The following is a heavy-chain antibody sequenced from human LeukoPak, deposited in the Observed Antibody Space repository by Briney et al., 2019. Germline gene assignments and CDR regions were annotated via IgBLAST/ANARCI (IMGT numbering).Heavy chain of an antibody. CDR3: ARFGYYGHYFDY. CDR1: GGSISSGGYY. J-gene: IGHJ4*02. V-gene: IGHV4-31*03. D-gene: IGHD3-10*01. Sequence: PSETLSLTCTVSGGSISSGGYYWSWIRQHPGKGLEWIGYIYYSGSTYYNPSLKSRVTISVDTSKNQFPLKLSSVTAADTAVYYCARFGYYGHYFDYWGQGTLVTVSS. CDR2: IYYSGST.